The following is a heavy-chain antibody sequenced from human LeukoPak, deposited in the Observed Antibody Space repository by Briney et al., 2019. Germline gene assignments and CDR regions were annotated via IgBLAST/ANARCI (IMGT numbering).Heavy chain of an antibody. D-gene: IGHD3-10*01. CDR1: GFTFSSYA. V-gene: IGHV3-23*01. CDR3: AKAGQPLSQFDY. CDR2: ISGSGGST. J-gene: IGHJ4*02. Sequence: GGSLRPSCAASGFTFSSYAMSWVRQAPGKGLEWVSAISGSGGSTYYADSVKGRLTISRDNSKNTLYLQMNSLRAEDTAVYYCAKAGQPLSQFDYWGQGTLVTVSS.